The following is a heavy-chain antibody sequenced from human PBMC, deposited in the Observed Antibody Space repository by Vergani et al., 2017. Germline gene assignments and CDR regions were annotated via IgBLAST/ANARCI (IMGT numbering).Heavy chain of an antibody. CDR2: IYSTGST. J-gene: IGHJ6*02. CDR3: AGVMYRDEASTGYRLEGMDI. V-gene: IGHV4-59*13. CDR1: GGSFNTYY. D-gene: IGHD3-9*01. Sequence: QVQLEESGPGLVKPSETLSLTCTVSGGSFNTYYWSWIRQSPGKGPEWIGYIYSTGSTNSNPSLNSPVTMSVDTSKNQFSIKLRSVTVAATAVYFCAGVMYRDEASTGYRLEGMDIWGQGTTVTISS.